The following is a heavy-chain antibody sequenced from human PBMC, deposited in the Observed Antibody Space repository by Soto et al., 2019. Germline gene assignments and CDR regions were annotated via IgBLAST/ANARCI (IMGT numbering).Heavy chain of an antibody. CDR2: IYYSGST. J-gene: IGHJ4*02. CDR3: ARAQFGSSGSYFDY. V-gene: IGHV4-59*08. CDR1: GGSISSYY. Sequence: SETLSLTCTVSGGSISSYYLSWIRQPPGKGLEWIGYIYYSGSTNYNPSLKSRVTISVDTSKNQFSLKLSSVTAADTAMYYCARAQFGSSGSYFDYWGQGTLVTVS. D-gene: IGHD3-10*01.